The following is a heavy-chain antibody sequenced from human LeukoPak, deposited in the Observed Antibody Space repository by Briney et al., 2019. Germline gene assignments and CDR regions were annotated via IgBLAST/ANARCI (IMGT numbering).Heavy chain of an antibody. J-gene: IGHJ6*03. D-gene: IGHD5-24*01. CDR2: ISTSSSYI. CDR1: AFTFSTYG. CDR3: ARSPDNYYYHYMDV. V-gene: IGHV3-21*01. Sequence: PGGSLRLSCAASAFTFSTYGMHWVRQAPGKGLEWVSSISTSSSYIYYADSMKGRFTISRDNAKNSLYLQMNSLRAEDTAVYYCARSPDNYYYHYMDVWGKGTTVTVSS.